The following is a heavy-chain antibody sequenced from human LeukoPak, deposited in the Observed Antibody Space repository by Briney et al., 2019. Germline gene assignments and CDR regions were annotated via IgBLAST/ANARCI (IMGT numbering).Heavy chain of an antibody. CDR1: GFTFSSYS. Sequence: GGSLRLSCAASGFTFSSYSMNWVRQAPGKGLEWVSSISSSSSYIYYADSVKGRFTISRDNAKNSLYLQMNSLRAEDTAVYYCARPLTAVREYYFDYWGQGTLVTVSS. J-gene: IGHJ4*02. D-gene: IGHD3-10*01. V-gene: IGHV3-21*01. CDR2: ISSSSSYI. CDR3: ARPLTAVREYYFDY.